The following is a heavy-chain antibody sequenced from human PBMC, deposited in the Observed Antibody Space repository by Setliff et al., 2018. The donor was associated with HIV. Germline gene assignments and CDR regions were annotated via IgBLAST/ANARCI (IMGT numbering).Heavy chain of an antibody. D-gene: IGHD3-10*01. CDR3: ARGKGFGAYYFIDV. J-gene: IGHJ6*03. CDR1: GDSLNSSTYY. CDR2: NYRGGRT. V-gene: IGHV4-31*02. Sequence: SETLSLTCTVSGDSLNSSTYYWTWIRQRPGKGLEWIGYNYRGGRTNFNPSLKSRLTISLDTSKNQFSLRLNSVTAADTAVYYCARGKGFGAYYFIDVWGEGTTVTVSS.